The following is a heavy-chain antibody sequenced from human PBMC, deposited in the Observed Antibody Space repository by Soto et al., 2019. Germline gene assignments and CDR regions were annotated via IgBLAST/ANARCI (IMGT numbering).Heavy chain of an antibody. J-gene: IGHJ4*02. CDR1: GYTFTSYY. CDR2: INPSGGST. CDR3: ARDLHDSSGYYYLPDY. V-gene: IGHV1-46*01. D-gene: IGHD3-22*01. Sequence: GASVKVSCKASGYTFTSYYMHWVRQAPGQGLEWMGIINPSGGSTSYAQKFQGRVTMTRDTSTSTVYMELSSLRSEDTAVYYCARDLHDSSGYYYLPDYWGQGTLVTVSS.